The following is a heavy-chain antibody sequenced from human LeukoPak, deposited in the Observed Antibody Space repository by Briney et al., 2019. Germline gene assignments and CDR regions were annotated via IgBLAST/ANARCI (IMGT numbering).Heavy chain of an antibody. Sequence: PGGSLRLSCAASGFIFSSYAMHWVRQAPGKGLEWVAVISYDGSNKYYADSVKGRFTISRDNSKNTLYLQMNSLRGEDTAVYYCAKDGIYFGELTLRFDYWGQGTLVTVSS. D-gene: IGHD3-10*01. CDR3: AKDGIYFGELTLRFDY. J-gene: IGHJ4*02. V-gene: IGHV3-30-3*02. CDR2: ISYDGSNK. CDR1: GFIFSSYA.